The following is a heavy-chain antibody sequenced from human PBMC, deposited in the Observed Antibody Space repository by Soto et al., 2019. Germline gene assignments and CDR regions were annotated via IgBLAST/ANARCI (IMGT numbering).Heavy chain of an antibody. CDR1: GFTVSSNY. V-gene: IGHV3-53*01. Sequence: GGSLRLSCAPSGFTVSSNYMSWVRQAPGKGLEWVSVISSGGSTYYADSVKGRFTISRDNSKNTLYLQINSPRAEHMAVYYCARATPYGDYHRYWGQGTLVTVSS. D-gene: IGHD4-17*01. CDR2: ISSGGST. J-gene: IGHJ4*02. CDR3: ARATPYGDYHRY.